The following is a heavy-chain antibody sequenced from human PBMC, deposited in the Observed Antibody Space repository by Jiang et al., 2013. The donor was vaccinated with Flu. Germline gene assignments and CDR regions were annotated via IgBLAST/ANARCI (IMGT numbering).Heavy chain of an antibody. Sequence: SVMVSCKTAGNTFTHYMHWVRQAPGQGLEWMGRINPNSGGTNYAQKFQGRVTMTRDTSITTTYLEMSRLTSDDTAVYYCARREGSETVTTSSKSFHYWGQGTLVIVSS. CDR1: GNTFTHY. CDR3: ARREGSETVTTSSKSFHY. V-gene: IGHV1-2*06. J-gene: IGHJ1*01. D-gene: IGHD4-17*01. CDR2: INPNSGGT.